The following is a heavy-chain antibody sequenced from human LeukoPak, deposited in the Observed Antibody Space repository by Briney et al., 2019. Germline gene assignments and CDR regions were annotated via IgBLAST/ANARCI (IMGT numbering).Heavy chain of an antibody. CDR2: IFYSGST. CDR3: ARSGGLRYFDWPPADY. J-gene: IGHJ4*02. Sequence: SETLSLTCTVSGGSISSSSYYWGWIRQPPGKGLEWIGSIFYSGSTHYNPSLKSRVTIPVDTSKNQFSLKLSSVTAADTAVYYCARSGGLRYFDWPPADYWGQGTLVTVSS. CDR1: GGSISSSSYY. V-gene: IGHV4-39*07. D-gene: IGHD3-9*01.